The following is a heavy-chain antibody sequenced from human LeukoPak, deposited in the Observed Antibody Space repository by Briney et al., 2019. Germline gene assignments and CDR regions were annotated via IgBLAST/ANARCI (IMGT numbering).Heavy chain of an antibody. V-gene: IGHV3-11*03. CDR2: ISSSSSYT. CDR3: AAGTAADY. J-gene: IGHJ4*02. D-gene: IGHD6-13*01. Sequence: GGSLRLSCVVSGIPFSDYYMNWIRQAPGKGLEWISYISSSSSYTDYADSVKGRFTISRDNAQNALFLQMDSLRVEDTAVYYCAAGTAADYWGQGTRVAVSS. CDR1: GIPFSDYY.